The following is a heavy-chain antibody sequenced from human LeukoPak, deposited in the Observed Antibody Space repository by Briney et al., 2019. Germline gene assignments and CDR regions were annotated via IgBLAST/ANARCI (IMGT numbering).Heavy chain of an antibody. CDR1: GGSISSSSYY. CDR2: IYYSGST. Sequence: SETLSLTCTVSGGSISSSSYYWGWIRQPPGKGLEWIGYIYYSGSTNYNPSLKSRVTISVDTSKNQFSLKLSSVAAADTAVYYCARHPQSWFDPWGQGTLVTVSS. V-gene: IGHV4-61*05. CDR3: ARHPQSWFDP. J-gene: IGHJ5*02.